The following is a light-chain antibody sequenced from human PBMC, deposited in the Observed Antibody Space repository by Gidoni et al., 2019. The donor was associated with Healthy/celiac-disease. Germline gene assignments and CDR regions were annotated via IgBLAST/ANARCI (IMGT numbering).Light chain of an antibody. CDR2: YAS. CDR1: QSVSSY. J-gene: IGKJ5*01. Sequence: EIVLTQSPATLSLSPGERATRSCRASQSVSSYLAWYQQKPGQAPRLLIYYASNRATGIPARFIGSGSGTVFTLTLSSLEPEDFAVYYCQQRSNWPPITFGQGTRLEIK. CDR3: QQRSNWPPIT. V-gene: IGKV3-11*01.